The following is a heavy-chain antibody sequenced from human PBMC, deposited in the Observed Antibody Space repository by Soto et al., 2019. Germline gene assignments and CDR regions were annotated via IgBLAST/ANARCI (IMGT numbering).Heavy chain of an antibody. V-gene: IGHV3-15*07. CDR2: IKSKTDGGTT. CDR3: TTHLWFGELLADY. J-gene: IGHJ4*02. Sequence: EVQLVESGGGLVKPGGSLRLSCAASGFTFSNAWMNWVRQAPGKGLEWVGRIKSKTDGGTTDYAAPVKGRFTISRDDSKNTLYLQMNSLKTEDTAVYYCTTHLWFGELLADYWGQGTLVTVSS. D-gene: IGHD3-10*01. CDR1: GFTFSNAW.